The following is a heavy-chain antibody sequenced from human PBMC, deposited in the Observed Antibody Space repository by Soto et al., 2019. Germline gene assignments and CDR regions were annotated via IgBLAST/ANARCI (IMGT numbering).Heavy chain of an antibody. V-gene: IGHV1-58*02. CDR1: GFTFTSSA. J-gene: IGHJ4*02. D-gene: IGHD2-15*01. CDR2: IVVGSGNT. CDR3: AADGGYCSGGSCSFFDY. Sequence: QMQLVQSGPEVKKPGTSMKVACKASGFTFTSSAMQWVRQASGQRLEWIGWIVVGSGNTNYAQKFQKRVTITRDMSTSTAYMELSSLRSEDTAVYYCAADGGYCSGGSCSFFDYWGQGTLVTVSS.